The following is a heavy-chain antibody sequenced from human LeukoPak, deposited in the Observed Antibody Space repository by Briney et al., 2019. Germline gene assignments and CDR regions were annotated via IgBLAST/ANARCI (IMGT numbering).Heavy chain of an antibody. Sequence: GGSLRLSCAASGFTVSSKYMNWVRQAPGKGLEWVSVIYGGGSTYYADSVKGRFTISRDNSKNTLYLQMTSLRAEDTAVYYCAREGATTSFDYWGQGTLVTVSS. CDR3: AREGATTSFDY. J-gene: IGHJ4*02. CDR2: IYGGGST. V-gene: IGHV3-53*01. CDR1: GFTVSSKY. D-gene: IGHD1-26*01.